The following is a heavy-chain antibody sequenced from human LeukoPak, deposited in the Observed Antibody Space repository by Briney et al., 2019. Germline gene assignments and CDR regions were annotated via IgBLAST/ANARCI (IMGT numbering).Heavy chain of an antibody. D-gene: IGHD3-10*01. CDR2: IIPIFGTA. CDR3: ARAAYGSGSYRAATFDY. Sequence: ASVKVSCKASGGTFSSYAISWVRQAPGQGLEWMGGIIPIFGTANYAQKFQGRVTITADESTSTAYMELSSLRSEDTAGHYGARAAYGSGSYRAATFDYWGQGTLVTVSS. V-gene: IGHV1-69*13. CDR1: GGTFSSYA. J-gene: IGHJ4*02.